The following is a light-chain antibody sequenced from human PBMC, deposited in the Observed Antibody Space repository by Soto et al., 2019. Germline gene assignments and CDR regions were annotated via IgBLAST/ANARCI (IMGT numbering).Light chain of an antibody. V-gene: IGKV3-15*01. J-gene: IGKJ1*01. CDR3: QQYNNWPPWT. CDR2: GAS. CDR1: QSVSSN. Sequence: EIVMTQFPATLSVSPGERATLSCRASQSVSSNLAWYQQKPGQAPRLLIYGASTRATGIPARSSGSGSGTEFTLTISSLQSEDFAVYYCQQYNNWPPWTFGQGTKVDIK.